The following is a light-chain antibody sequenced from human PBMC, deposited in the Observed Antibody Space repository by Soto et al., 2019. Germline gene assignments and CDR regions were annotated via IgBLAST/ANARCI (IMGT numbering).Light chain of an antibody. CDR2: GAS. V-gene: IGKV3-20*01. J-gene: IGKJ1*01. Sequence: EIVWTQSPGTPSLSPGESATLSCRASQSVRNSLLAWYQQKPGQPPRLLIYGASTRATGVPARFSGSGSGTDFTLSINGLDPEDLAVYYCQQYGTVPWTFGQGTKVDIK. CDR1: QSVRNSL. CDR3: QQYGTVPWT.